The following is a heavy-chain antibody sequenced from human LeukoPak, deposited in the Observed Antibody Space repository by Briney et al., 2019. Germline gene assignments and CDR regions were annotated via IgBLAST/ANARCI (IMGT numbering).Heavy chain of an antibody. CDR3: TSDEYYYDSSGPVMDY. D-gene: IGHD3-22*01. V-gene: IGHV3-49*04. Sequence: GGSLRLSCTASGFTFGDYAMTWVRQAPGKGLEWVGFIRSKAYGGTTEYAASVKGRFTISRDDSKSIAYLQMNSLKTEDTAVYYCTSDEYYYDSSGPVMDYWGQGTLATVSS. CDR1: GFTFGDYA. J-gene: IGHJ4*02. CDR2: IRSKAYGGTT.